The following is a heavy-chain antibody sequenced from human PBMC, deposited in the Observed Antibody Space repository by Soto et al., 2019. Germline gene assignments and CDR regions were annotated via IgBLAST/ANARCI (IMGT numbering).Heavy chain of an antibody. CDR1: GFTFSDYY. CDR2: ISSSGSTI. CDR3: ARKPYSSSWSDY. Sequence: QVQLVESGGGLVKPGGSLRLSCADSGFTFSDYYMSWIRQAPGKGLEWVSYISSSGSTIYYADSVKGRFTISRDNAKISLYLQMNSRRAGGTAVYYCARKPYSSSWSDYWGQGTLVTVSS. J-gene: IGHJ4*02. D-gene: IGHD6-13*01. V-gene: IGHV3-11*01.